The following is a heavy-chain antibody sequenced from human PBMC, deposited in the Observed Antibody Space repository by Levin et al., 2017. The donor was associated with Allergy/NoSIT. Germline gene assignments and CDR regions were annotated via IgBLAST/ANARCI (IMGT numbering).Heavy chain of an antibody. V-gene: IGHV3-20*04. D-gene: IGHD6-6*01. J-gene: IGHJ4*02. CDR2: INWNGAST. CDR3: ARVTVSLSSASDV. Sequence: GGSLRLSCVASGFDFKSKGMSWVRQGPGKGLEWVSGINWNGASTSYGESVKGRFIISRDNAKSSLYLQMKGLRAEDTAFYYCARVTVSLSSASDVWGQGTLVTVSA. CDR1: GFDFKSKG.